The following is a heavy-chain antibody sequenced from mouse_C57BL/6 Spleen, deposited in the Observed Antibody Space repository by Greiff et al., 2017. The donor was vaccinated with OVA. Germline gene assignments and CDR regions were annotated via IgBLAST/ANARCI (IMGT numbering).Heavy chain of an antibody. V-gene: IGHV1-59*01. Sequence: QVHVKQPGAELVRPGTSVKLSCKASGYTFTSYWMHWVKQRPGQGLEWIGVIDPSDSYTNYNQKFKGKATLTVDTSSSTAYMQLSSLTSEDSAVYYCARKGTASGYLYYFDYWGQGTTLTVSS. CDR2: IDPSDSYT. CDR1: GYTFTSYW. D-gene: IGHD3-2*02. J-gene: IGHJ2*01. CDR3: ARKGTASGYLYYFDY.